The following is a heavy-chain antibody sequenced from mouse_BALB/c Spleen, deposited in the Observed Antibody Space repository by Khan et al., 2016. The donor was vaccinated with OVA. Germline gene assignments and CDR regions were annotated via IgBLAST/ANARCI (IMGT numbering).Heavy chain of an antibody. J-gene: IGHJ3*01. CDR1: GYSFTGYY. V-gene: IGHV1-43*01. Sequence: EVQLQESGPDLVKPSPSVKISCNVSGYSFTGYYMNWGRQRFGKSPVCCGRIIPNTDNINYNQKFRGKAILTVDTSSNTSFMQFRCLTSEDSAVYYCAREYDFFDHWGQGTLVTVSA. CDR2: IIPNTDNI. D-gene: IGHD2-14*01. CDR3: AREYDFFDH.